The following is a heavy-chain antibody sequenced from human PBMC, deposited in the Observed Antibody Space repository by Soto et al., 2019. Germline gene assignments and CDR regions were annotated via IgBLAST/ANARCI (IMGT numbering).Heavy chain of an antibody. D-gene: IGHD6-6*01. Sequence: ASVKVSCKASGFSFTGYCIHWLRQAPGQGLEWMGWINAHSGGTEYAQKFQGRVTLTRDTSIATAYLTLTSLTSGDTALYYCAKDLTRQLAYWLDPWGQGTQVTVSS. J-gene: IGHJ5*02. CDR2: INAHSGGT. V-gene: IGHV1-2*02. CDR3: AKDLTRQLAYWLDP. CDR1: GFSFTGYC.